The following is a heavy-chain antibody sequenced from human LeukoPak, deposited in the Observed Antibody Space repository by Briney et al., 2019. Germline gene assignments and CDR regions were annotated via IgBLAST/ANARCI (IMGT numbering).Heavy chain of an antibody. CDR3: ARVRYYDFWSGYSSAINWFDP. J-gene: IGHJ5*02. CDR1: GGSFSGYY. D-gene: IGHD3-3*01. Sequence: TTSETLSLTCAVYGGSFSGYYWSWIRQPPGKGLEWIGEINHSGSTNYNPSLKSRVTISVDTSKNQFSLKLSSVTAADTAVYYCARVRYYDFWSGYSSAINWFDPWGQGTLVTVSS. CDR2: INHSGST. V-gene: IGHV4-34*01.